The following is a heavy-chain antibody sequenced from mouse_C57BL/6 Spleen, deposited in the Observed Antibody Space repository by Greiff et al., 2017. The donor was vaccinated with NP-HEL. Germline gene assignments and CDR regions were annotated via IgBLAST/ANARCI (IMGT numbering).Heavy chain of an antibody. CDR2: ISSGGDYI. CDR3: TRGDFMVSYFDY. V-gene: IGHV5-9-1*02. J-gene: IGHJ2*01. D-gene: IGHD2-2*01. Sequence: EVQVVESGEGLVKPGGSLKLSCAASGFTFSSYAMSWVRQTPEKRLEWVAYISSGGDYIYYADTVKGRFTISRDNARNTLYLQMSSLKSEDTAMYYCTRGDFMVSYFDYGGQGTTLTVSS. CDR1: GFTFSSYA.